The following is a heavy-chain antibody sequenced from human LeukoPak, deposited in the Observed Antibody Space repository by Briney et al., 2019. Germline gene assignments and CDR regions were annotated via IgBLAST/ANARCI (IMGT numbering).Heavy chain of an antibody. CDR3: ARENIAVAGHFDY. Sequence: ASVKVSCKASGYTFSGHYMHWVRQAPGQGLEWMGWINPDSGGTNSAQKFQGRVTMTRDTSISTAYMELSRLRSDDTAVYYCARENIAVAGHFDYWGQGTLVTVSS. V-gene: IGHV1-2*02. CDR1: GYTFSGHY. J-gene: IGHJ4*02. D-gene: IGHD6-19*01. CDR2: INPDSGGT.